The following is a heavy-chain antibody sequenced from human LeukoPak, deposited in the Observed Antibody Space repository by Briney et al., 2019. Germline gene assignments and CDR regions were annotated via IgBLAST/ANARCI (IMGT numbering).Heavy chain of an antibody. D-gene: IGHD2-2*01. CDR3: ARGYCSSTSCYDWFDP. J-gene: IGHJ5*02. Sequence: ASVKVSCKASGYTFTCYYMHWVRQAPGQGLEWMGWINPNSGGTNYAQKFQGRVTMTRDTSISTAYMELSRLRSDDTAVYYCARGYCSSTSCYDWFDPWGQGTLVTVSS. V-gene: IGHV1-2*02. CDR2: INPNSGGT. CDR1: GYTFTCYY.